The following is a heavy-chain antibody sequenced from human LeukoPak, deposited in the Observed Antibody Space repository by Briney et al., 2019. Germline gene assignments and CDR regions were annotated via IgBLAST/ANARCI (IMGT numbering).Heavy chain of an antibody. V-gene: IGHV4-34*01. Sequence: SETLSLTCAVYGGSFSGYYWSWIRQPPGKGLEWIGEINHSGSANYNPSLKSRVTISVDTSKNQFSLKLSSVTAADTAVYYCARGVADDCSSTSCYRSSYYFDYWGQGTLVTVSS. D-gene: IGHD2-2*01. CDR3: ARGVADDCSSTSCYRSSYYFDY. CDR2: INHSGSA. J-gene: IGHJ4*02. CDR1: GGSFSGYY.